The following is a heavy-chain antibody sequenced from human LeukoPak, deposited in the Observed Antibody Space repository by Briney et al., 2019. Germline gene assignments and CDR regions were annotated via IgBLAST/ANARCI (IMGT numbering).Heavy chain of an antibody. CDR3: ARDIGYSYGLDDY. D-gene: IGHD5-18*01. CDR1: GYTFTGYY. CDR2: INPNSGGT. J-gene: IGHJ4*02. Sequence: ASVKVSCKASGYTFTGYYMHWVRQAPGQGLEWMGWINPNSGGTNYAQKFQGRVTMTRDTSISTAYMELSRLRSDDTAVYCCARDIGYSYGLDDYWGQGTLVTVSS. V-gene: IGHV1-2*02.